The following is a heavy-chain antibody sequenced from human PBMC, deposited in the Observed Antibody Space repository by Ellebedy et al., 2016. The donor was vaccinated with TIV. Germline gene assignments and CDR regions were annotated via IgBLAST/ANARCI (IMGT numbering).Heavy chain of an antibody. CDR2: ITGSSQYV. V-gene: IGHV3-23*01. CDR1: GFIFGNYA. J-gene: IGHJ4*02. D-gene: IGHD3-10*01. CDR3: AKETSVRFGELSGE. Sequence: GGSLRLXXAASGFIFGNYAMTWVRQAPGKGLEWVTAITGSSQYVYYADFVKGRFTVSRDNSKNTLYLQMNSLRAEDTALYYCAKETSVRFGELSGEWGPGTRVTVSS.